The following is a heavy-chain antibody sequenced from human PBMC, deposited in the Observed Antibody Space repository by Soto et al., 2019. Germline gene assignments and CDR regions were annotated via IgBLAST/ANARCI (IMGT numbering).Heavy chain of an antibody. D-gene: IGHD1-1*01. Sequence: QGQLVQSGAEVKKPGSSVRVSCKASGGSFDAYAINWVRQAPGQGLEWMGRIIPVVDVTNYGRSFQGRLTSTADKSTTTAYMELNSLTSEDTAIYYCARSGTLDYWGQGTLVTVSS. V-gene: IGHV1-69*02. CDR3: ARSGTLDY. CDR2: IIPVVDVT. J-gene: IGHJ4*02. CDR1: GGSFDAYA.